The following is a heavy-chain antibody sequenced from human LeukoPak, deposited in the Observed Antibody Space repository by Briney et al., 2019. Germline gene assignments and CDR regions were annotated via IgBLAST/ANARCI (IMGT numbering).Heavy chain of an antibody. J-gene: IGHJ4*02. D-gene: IGHD1-26*01. V-gene: IGHV3-48*03. Sequence: PGGSLRLSCAASGFTFSSYEMNWVRQAPGKGLEWVSYISSSGSTIYYADSVKGRFTISRDNAKNSLYLQMNSLRAEDTAVYYCARESSSGSYLVYWGQGTLVTVSS. CDR3: ARESSSGSYLVY. CDR2: ISSSGSTI. CDR1: GFTFSSYE.